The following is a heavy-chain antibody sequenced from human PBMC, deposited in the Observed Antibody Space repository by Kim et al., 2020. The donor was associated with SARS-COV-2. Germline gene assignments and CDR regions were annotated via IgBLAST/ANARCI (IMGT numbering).Heavy chain of an antibody. J-gene: IGHJ4*02. CDR3: ARALGEWELRGFDY. Sequence: TPSLKSRGTISVDPSKNQFSLKLSSVTAADTAVYYCARALGEWELRGFDYWGQGTLVTVSS. D-gene: IGHD1-26*01. V-gene: IGHV4-59*01.